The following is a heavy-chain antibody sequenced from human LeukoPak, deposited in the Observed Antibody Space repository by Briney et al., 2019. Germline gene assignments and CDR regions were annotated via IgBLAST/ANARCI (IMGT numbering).Heavy chain of an antibody. CDR3: ASISPSSRYFDL. CDR1: GYTFTGYY. J-gene: IGHJ2*01. Sequence: ASLKSSSTASGYTFTGYYMHGVRQAPGQRGEWMGRINTTSCGTNYEQKFKGRVNMTRDTSISTAYMELSRLRSDDTAVYYCASISPSSRYFDLWGRGTLVTVSS. CDR2: INTTSCGT. V-gene: IGHV1-2*02.